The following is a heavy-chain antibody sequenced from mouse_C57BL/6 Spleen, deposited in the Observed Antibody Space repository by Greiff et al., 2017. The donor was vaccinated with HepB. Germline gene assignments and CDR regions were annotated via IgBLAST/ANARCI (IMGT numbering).Heavy chain of an antibody. CDR3: AKKGKGGYGNYGAMDY. CDR1: GFSLTSYG. J-gene: IGHJ4*01. CDR2: IWRGGST. D-gene: IGHD2-10*02. Sequence: QVQLKESGPGLVQPSQSLSITCTVSGFSLTSYGVHWVRQSPGKGLEWLGVIWRGGSTDYNAAFMSRLSITKDNSKSQVFFKMNSLQADDTAIYYCAKKGKGGYGNYGAMDYWGQGTSVTVSS. V-gene: IGHV2-5*01.